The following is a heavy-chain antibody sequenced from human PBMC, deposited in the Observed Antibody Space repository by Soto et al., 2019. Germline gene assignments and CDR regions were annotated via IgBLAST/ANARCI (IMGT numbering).Heavy chain of an antibody. D-gene: IGHD2-21*02. Sequence: LGESLKISCKGSGYSFTSYWIGWVRQMPGKGLEWMGIIYPGDSDTRYSPSFQGQVTISADKSISTAYLQWSSLKASDTAMYYCARSYCGGDCYSGFDIWGQGTMVTVSS. CDR3: ARSYCGGDCYSGFDI. CDR1: GYSFTSYW. CDR2: IYPGDSDT. V-gene: IGHV5-51*01. J-gene: IGHJ3*02.